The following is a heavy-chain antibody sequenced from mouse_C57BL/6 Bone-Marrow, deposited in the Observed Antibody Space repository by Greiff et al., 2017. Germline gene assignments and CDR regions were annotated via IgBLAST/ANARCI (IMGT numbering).Heavy chain of an antibody. Sequence: VQLQQSGAELVRPGTSVKMSCKASGYTFTNYWIGWAKQRPGHGLEWIGDIYPGGGYTNYNEKFKGKATLTADKSSSTAYMQFSSLTSEDSAIYYWARGGTGGFDYWDQGTTLTVSS. J-gene: IGHJ2*01. CDR2: IYPGGGYT. V-gene: IGHV1-63*01. CDR3: ARGGTGGFDY. CDR1: GYTFTNYW. D-gene: IGHD4-1*01.